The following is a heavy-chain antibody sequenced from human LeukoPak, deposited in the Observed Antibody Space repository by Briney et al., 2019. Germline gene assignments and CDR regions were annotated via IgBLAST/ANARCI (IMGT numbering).Heavy chain of an antibody. CDR3: ARVDSRGYTYASYYYYYMDV. CDR1: GLTFSNYW. J-gene: IGHJ6*03. D-gene: IGHD5-18*01. V-gene: IGHV3-74*01. Sequence: GRSLRLSCAASGLTFSNYWMHWVRQAPGKGLVWVSRIHPDGRETSYADSVKGRFTVSRDNAKNSLYLQMNSLRAEDTAVYYCARVDSRGYTYASYYYYYMDVWGKGTTVTVSS. CDR2: IHPDGRET.